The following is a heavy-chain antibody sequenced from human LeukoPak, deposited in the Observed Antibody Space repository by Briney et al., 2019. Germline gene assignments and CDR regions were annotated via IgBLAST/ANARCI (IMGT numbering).Heavy chain of an antibody. D-gene: IGHD5-12*01. CDR2: INPNRGGT. Sequence: DSVKVSLKASGYTFTGYYMHWVRQAPGQGLEWMGWINPNRGGTNYAQKFQGRVTMTRDTYIRTAYMELSRMRSDDTAVYYCARSGWNSDYDERYYYYYGMDVWGQGTTVTVSS. CDR1: GYTFTGYY. J-gene: IGHJ6*02. CDR3: ARSGWNSDYDERYYYYYGMDV. V-gene: IGHV1-2*02.